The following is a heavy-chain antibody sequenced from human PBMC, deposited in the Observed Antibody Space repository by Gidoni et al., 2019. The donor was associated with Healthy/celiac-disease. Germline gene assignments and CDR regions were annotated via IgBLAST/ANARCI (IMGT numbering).Heavy chain of an antibody. V-gene: IGHV1-46*01. CDR1: GYTFTSYY. CDR2: IHPSGGST. J-gene: IGHJ4*02. D-gene: IGHD1-26*01. CDR3: ARQYSGSYDFDY. Sequence: QVQLVQSGAEVKKPGASVKVSCKASGYTFTSYYMHWVRQAPGQGLEWMGLIHPSGGSTSYAQKFQGRVTMTRDTSTSTVYMELSSLRSEDTAVYYCARQYSGSYDFDYWGQGALVTVSS.